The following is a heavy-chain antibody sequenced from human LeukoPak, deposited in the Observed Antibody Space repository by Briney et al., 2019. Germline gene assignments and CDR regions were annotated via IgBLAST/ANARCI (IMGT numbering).Heavy chain of an antibody. CDR2: IYHSGST. CDR3: ARFCCSSTTSDY. V-gene: IGHV4-38-2*01. D-gene: IGHD2-2*01. CDR1: GYSISSGYY. Sequence: SETLSLTCAVSGYSISSGYYWGWIRQPPGKGLEWIGGIYHSGSTYYNPSLKSRVTISVDTSKNQFSLKLSSVTAADTAVYYCARFCCSSTTSDYWGQGTLVTVSS. J-gene: IGHJ4*02.